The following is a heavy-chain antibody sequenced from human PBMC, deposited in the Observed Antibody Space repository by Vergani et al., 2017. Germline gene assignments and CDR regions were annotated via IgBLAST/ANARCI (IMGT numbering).Heavy chain of an antibody. V-gene: IGHV1-69*01. CDR2: IIPIFGTA. D-gene: IGHD5-24*01. CDR3: ARVHLRDGYNYSKGYFDY. Sequence: QVQLVQSGAEVKKPGSSVKVSCKASGGTFSSYAISWVRPAPGQGLEWMGGIIPIFGTANYAQKFQGRVTITADESTSTAYMELSSLRSEDTAVYYCARVHLRDGYNYSKGYFDYWGQGTLVTVSS. CDR1: GGTFSSYA. J-gene: IGHJ4*02.